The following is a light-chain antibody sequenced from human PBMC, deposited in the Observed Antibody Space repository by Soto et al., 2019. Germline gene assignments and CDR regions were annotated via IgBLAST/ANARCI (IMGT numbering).Light chain of an antibody. V-gene: IGKV4-1*01. CDR2: WAS. Sequence: DIVMTQSPDSLAVSLGERATINCKSSQTVLHRSNSRNYLAWYQVKPGQPPKLLIHWASTRESGVPDRFSGSGSETDFTLTVSSLRAEDVAAYYCQQYYRTPLTFGGGTQVEIK. J-gene: IGKJ4*01. CDR1: QTVLHRSNSRNY. CDR3: QQYYRTPLT.